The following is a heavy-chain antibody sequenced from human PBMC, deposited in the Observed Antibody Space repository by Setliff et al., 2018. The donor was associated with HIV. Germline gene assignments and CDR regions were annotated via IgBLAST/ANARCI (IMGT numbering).Heavy chain of an antibody. D-gene: IGHD2-2*01. V-gene: IGHV1-69*10. CDR1: GGIFSTYA. J-gene: IGHJ5*02. CDR3: ASHPGSSIEKPYFDT. CDR2: IVPLLGIT. Sequence: GASVKVSCKASGGIFSTYAISWVRQAPGQGLEWMGGIVPLLGITNYAQKFQGRVTITADKSTSTTYMDLSSLRSEDTAVYYCASHPGSSIEKPYFDTWGQGTLVTVSS.